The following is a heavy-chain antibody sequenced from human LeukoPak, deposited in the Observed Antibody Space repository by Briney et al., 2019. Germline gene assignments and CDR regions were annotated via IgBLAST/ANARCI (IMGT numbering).Heavy chain of an antibody. D-gene: IGHD1-26*01. Sequence: GGSLRLSCAASGFTFSSYWMHWVRQAPGKGLVWVSSISSSSSYIYYADSVKGRFTISRDNAKNSLYLQMNSLRAEDTAVYYCARQELGATDYWGQGTLVTVSS. CDR1: GFTFSSYW. CDR2: ISSSSSYI. J-gene: IGHJ4*02. V-gene: IGHV3-21*01. CDR3: ARQELGATDY.